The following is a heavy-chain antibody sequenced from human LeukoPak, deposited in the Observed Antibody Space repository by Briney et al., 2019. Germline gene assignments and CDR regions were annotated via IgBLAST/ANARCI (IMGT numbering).Heavy chain of an antibody. Sequence: QPGGSLRLSCAASGFIFSTYGMSWVRQAPGKGLEWVSVVSGGGRTTYYADSVKGRFTISRDNSKNTLYLQVDSLRAEDTAVYYCASTYGSGSFQYYFDYWGQGTLVTVSS. V-gene: IGHV3-23*01. D-gene: IGHD3-10*01. CDR2: VSGGGRTT. J-gene: IGHJ4*02. CDR1: GFIFSTYG. CDR3: ASTYGSGSFQYYFDY.